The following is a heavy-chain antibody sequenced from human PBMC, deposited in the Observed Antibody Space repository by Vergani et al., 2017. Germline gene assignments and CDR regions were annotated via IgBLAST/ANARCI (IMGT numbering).Heavy chain of an antibody. CDR2: IIPIFGTA. CDR1: GGTFSSYA. V-gene: IGHV1-69*01. CDR3: ARAHFWTQEYPRALYYYGMDV. D-gene: IGHD3-3*02. J-gene: IGHJ6*02. Sequence: QVQLVQSGAEVKKPGSSVKVSCKASGGTFSSYAISWVRQAPGQGLEWMGGIIPIFGTANYAQKFQGRVTITADEYTSTAYMELSSLRPEDTAVYYCARAHFWTQEYPRALYYYGMDVWGQGTTVTVSS.